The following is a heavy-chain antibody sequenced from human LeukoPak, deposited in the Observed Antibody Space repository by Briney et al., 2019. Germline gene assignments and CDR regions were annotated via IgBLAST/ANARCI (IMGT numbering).Heavy chain of an antibody. CDR3: ARGDSSGYENAFDI. Sequence: SETLSLTCTVSGGSISSYYWSWIRQPPGKGLEWIGYIYYSGSTNYNPSLRSRVTISVDTSKNQFSLKLSSVTAADTAVYYCARGDSSGYENAFDIWGQGTMVTVSS. CDR1: GGSISSYY. D-gene: IGHD3-22*01. V-gene: IGHV4-59*01. CDR2: IYYSGST. J-gene: IGHJ3*02.